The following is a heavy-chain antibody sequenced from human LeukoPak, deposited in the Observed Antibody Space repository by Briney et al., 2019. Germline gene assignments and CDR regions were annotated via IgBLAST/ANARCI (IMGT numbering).Heavy chain of an antibody. V-gene: IGHV1-2*02. CDR2: INPNSGGT. D-gene: IGHD4-17*01. Sequence: ASVKVSCKPSGYTFTGYYMHWVRQAPGQGLEWMGWINPNSGGTNYAQKFQGRDTMTRDTSISTAYMELIRLRSDDTAVYYCARDADYGDYLSYYYYYMDVWGKGTTVTVSS. J-gene: IGHJ6*03. CDR1: GYTFTGYY. CDR3: ARDADYGDYLSYYYYYMDV.